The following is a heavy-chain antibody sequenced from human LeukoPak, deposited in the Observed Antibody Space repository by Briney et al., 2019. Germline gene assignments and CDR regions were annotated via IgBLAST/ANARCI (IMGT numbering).Heavy chain of an antibody. CDR1: GFSFTSYA. V-gene: IGHV3-23*01. CDR2: ISGSGGST. Sequence: GGSLRLSCAASGFSFTSYAMSWARRAPGKGLEWVSAISGSGGSTYYADSVKGRFTISRDNSKNTLYLQMNSLRAEDTAVYYCAKRYCSGGSCCPLDYWGQGTLVTVSS. D-gene: IGHD2-15*01. J-gene: IGHJ4*02. CDR3: AKRYCSGGSCCPLDY.